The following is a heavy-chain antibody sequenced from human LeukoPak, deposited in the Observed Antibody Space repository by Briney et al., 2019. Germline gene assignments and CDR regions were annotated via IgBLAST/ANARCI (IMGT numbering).Heavy chain of an antibody. CDR2: IRNKANSSTE. CDR3: ARQGYCSGGSCRGQFYFHY. V-gene: IGHV3-72*01. CDR1: GFTLCYHY. Sequence: PGGCLILSFSVSGFTLCYHYVESVRQARGRGLGWVGRIRNKANSSTEEYAASVKGRFTLSRDDPKSLLYLQMHSLKGADKAVYYCARQGYCSGGSCRGQFYFHYWAGEPLV. J-gene: IGHJ4*02. D-gene: IGHD2-15*01.